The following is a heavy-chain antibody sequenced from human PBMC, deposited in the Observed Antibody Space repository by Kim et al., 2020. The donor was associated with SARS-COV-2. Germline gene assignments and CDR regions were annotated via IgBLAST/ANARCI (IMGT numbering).Heavy chain of an antibody. CDR2: IIPILGIP. J-gene: IGHJ3*02. CDR3: ARSWGTSIHAFDM. Sequence: SVKVSCKASGGTFNSYAIAWVRQAPGQGLEWMGRIIPILGIPNYAQRFQGRVTITADKSTSTAYMELSSLRSEDTAVYYCARSWGTSIHAFDMWGQGTKVTVSS. V-gene: IGHV1-69*04. D-gene: IGHD3-16*01. CDR1: GGTFNSYA.